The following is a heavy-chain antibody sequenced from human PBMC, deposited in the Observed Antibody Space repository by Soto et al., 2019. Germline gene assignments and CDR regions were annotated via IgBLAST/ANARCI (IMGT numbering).Heavy chain of an antibody. V-gene: IGHV3-9*01. Sequence: DVQLVESGGGLVQPGRSLRLSCEVSGFSFGDYAMHWVRQAPGKGLEWVSGIFWNSGTIAYADSVKGRFTISRDNAKKSPYMQMNRLRPEDTAPYYWAKGQCTAVKCYSDYMDVWGKGTTVTVSS. D-gene: IGHD2-8*02. CDR1: GFSFGDYA. CDR3: AKGQCTAVKCYSDYMDV. J-gene: IGHJ6*03. CDR2: IFWNSGTI.